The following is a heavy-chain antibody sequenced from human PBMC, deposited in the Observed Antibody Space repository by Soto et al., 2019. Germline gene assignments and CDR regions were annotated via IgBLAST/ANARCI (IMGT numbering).Heavy chain of an antibody. D-gene: IGHD4-17*01. V-gene: IGHV4-4*02. CDR2: IYHSGST. Sequence: PSEPLPLSYAVAGGSISSINWWIWVRQHPGKGLEWIGEIYHSGSTNYNPSLKSRVTISVDKSKNQFSLKLSSVTAADTAVYYCARTFYGDYYYYGMDVWGQGTTVTVSS. J-gene: IGHJ6*02. CDR1: GGSISSINW. CDR3: ARTFYGDYYYYGMDV.